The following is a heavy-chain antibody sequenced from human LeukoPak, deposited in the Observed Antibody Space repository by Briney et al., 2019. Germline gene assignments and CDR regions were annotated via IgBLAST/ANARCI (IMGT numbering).Heavy chain of an antibody. J-gene: IGHJ4*02. CDR2: ISYDGSNK. D-gene: IGHD3-16*02. Sequence: GGSLRLSCAASGFTFRSYGMHWVRQAPGKGLGWVAVISYDGSNKYYADSVKGRFTISRDNSKNTLYLQMNSLRAEDTAVYYCAKVLLRLGELSPFDYRGQGTLVTVSP. V-gene: IGHV3-30*18. CDR3: AKVLLRLGELSPFDY. CDR1: GFTFRSYG.